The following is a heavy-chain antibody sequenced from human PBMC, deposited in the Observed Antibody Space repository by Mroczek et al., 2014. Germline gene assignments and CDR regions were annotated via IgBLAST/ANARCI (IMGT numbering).Heavy chain of an antibody. J-gene: IGHJ5*02. D-gene: IGHD2-2*01. Sequence: QVQLQQWGAGLLKPSETLSLACAVYGGSFSGYYWSWIRQPPGKGLEWIGEINHSGSTNYNPSLKSRVTISVDTSKNQFSLKLSSVTAADTAVYYCARGLRGNCSSTSCRAWGGALEQFDPWGQGTLVTVSS. CDR3: ARGLRGNCSSTSCRAWGGALEQFDP. V-gene: IGHV4-34*01. CDR1: GGSFSGYY. CDR2: INHSGST.